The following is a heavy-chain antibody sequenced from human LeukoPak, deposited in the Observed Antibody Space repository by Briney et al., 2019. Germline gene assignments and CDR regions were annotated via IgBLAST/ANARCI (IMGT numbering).Heavy chain of an antibody. CDR3: ARASEAGTNWFDP. CDR1: GFTFSSYW. D-gene: IGHD6-19*01. J-gene: IGHJ5*02. V-gene: IGHV3-74*01. CDR2: ISNDGNST. Sequence: GGSLRLSCAASGFTFSSYWMHWVRQAPGKGLVWVSRISNDGNSTSYTDSVKGRFTISRDNAKNTLYLQMNSLRAEDTAAYFCARASEAGTNWFDPWGQGTLVTVSS.